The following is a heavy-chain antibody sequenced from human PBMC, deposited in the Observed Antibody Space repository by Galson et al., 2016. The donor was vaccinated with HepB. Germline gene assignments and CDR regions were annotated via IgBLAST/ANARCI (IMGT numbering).Heavy chain of an antibody. Sequence: SLRLSCAASGFTLSAYAMSWVRQAPGKGLEWVSLTSGSGDSTAYADSVKGRFTISRDNSKNMVYLQMNSLRVEDTAVYYCARNIFDSVWGTYRWPSPVYFDYWRQGALVTVSS. D-gene: IGHD3-16*02. V-gene: IGHV3-23*01. CDR2: TSGSGDST. CDR3: ARNIFDSVWGTYRWPSPVYFDY. CDR1: GFTLSAYA. J-gene: IGHJ4*02.